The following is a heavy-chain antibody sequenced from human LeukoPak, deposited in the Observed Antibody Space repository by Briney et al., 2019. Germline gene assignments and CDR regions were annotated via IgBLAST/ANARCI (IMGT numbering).Heavy chain of an antibody. Sequence: KLGESLKISCKGSGYRFTSYWIGWVRQLPGKGLEWMGIIYPGDSDTRYSPSFQGQVTISADKSISTVYLQWSSLKAADTAMYYCASWLGSNGVFDYWGQGTLVTVSS. CDR3: ASWLGSNGVFDY. J-gene: IGHJ4*02. CDR2: IYPGDSDT. D-gene: IGHD4-23*01. CDR1: GYRFTSYW. V-gene: IGHV5-51*01.